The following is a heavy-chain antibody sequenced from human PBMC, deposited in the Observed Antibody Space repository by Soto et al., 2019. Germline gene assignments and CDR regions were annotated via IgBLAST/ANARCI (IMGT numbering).Heavy chain of an antibody. D-gene: IGHD3-16*02. CDR3: AKALGELSPESFDY. J-gene: IGHJ4*02. CDR2: ISYDGNNK. CDR1: GFTFSSYG. Sequence: GGSLRLSCAASGFTFSSYGMHWVRQAQSKRLEWVTFISYDGNNKYYADSVKGRVTISRDNSKNTQYLQMNSLRAEDTVVYFCAKALGELSPESFDYWGRGTLVTVSS. V-gene: IGHV3-30*18.